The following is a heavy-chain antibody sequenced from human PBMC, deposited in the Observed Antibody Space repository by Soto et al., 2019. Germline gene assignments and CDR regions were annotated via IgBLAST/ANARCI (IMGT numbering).Heavy chain of an antibody. V-gene: IGHV4-61*01. CDR2: IHYRGST. CDR3: ARAXESASWFDP. CDR1: GGSVSSGSYY. Sequence: SETLSLTCTVSGGSVSSGSYYWSWIRQPPGKGLEWIGYIHYRGSTNYNPSPKSRVTMSVDASKNQFSLKLSSVTAADTAVCYWARAXESASWFDPWGQGTLVTVSS. D-gene: IGHD3-3*01. J-gene: IGHJ5*02.